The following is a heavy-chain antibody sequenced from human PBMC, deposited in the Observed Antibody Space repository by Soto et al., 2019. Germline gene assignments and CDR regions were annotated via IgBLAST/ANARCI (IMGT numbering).Heavy chain of an antibody. CDR1: GLTFSLCG. J-gene: IGHJ4*02. Sequence: GGSLRLSCAVSGLTFSLCGMHWVRQAPGKGLEWVAFISYEGRNKYYADSVKGRFTISRDNSKNTLSLQLDSLRPEDTAVYYCAKGRDSTLLRWQYFDNWGQGTQVTSPQ. V-gene: IGHV3-30*18. CDR2: ISYEGRNK. CDR3: AKGRDSTLLRWQYFDN. D-gene: IGHD2-15*01.